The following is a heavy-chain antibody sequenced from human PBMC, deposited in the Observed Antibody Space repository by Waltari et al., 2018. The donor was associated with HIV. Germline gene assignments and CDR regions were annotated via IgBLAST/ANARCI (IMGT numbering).Heavy chain of an antibody. J-gene: IGHJ4*02. CDR1: GFIFSTYW. V-gene: IGHV3-7*01. D-gene: IGHD2-15*01. CDR2: INQDGSDK. Sequence: EVQLVESGGGLVQSGKSLRLSCAASGFIFSTYWMTWVRQAPGKGREWVATINQDGSDKYYVDSGKGRFTISRNNAKKSLYLQMSSLSAEDSAVYYCVTGGGSTGVGDNWGQGGLVTVSS. CDR3: VTGGGSTGVGDN.